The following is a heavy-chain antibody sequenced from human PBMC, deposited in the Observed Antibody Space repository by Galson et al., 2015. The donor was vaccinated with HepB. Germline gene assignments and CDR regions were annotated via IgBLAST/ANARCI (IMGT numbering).Heavy chain of an antibody. CDR2: INPSGGST. CDR3: ARGDIVVVPAAIFRRTYYYYGMDV. J-gene: IGHJ6*02. D-gene: IGHD2-2*01. Sequence: SVKVSCKASGYTFTSYYMHWVRQAPGQGLEWMGIINPSGGSTSYAQKFQGRVTMTRDTSTSTVYMELSSLRSEDTAVYYCARGDIVVVPAAIFRRTYYYYGMDVWGQGTTVTVSS. CDR1: GYTFTSYY. V-gene: IGHV1-46*01.